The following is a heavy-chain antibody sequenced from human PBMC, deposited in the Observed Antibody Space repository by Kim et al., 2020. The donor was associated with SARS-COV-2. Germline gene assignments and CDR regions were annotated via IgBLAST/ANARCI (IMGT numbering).Heavy chain of an antibody. Sequence: NIDVSVTDHADSVKGRCTNSRDNAKKTLYLQMNSLRPGDTTVYYCTNLNEYWGQGILVTVSS. CDR2: NIDVSVT. J-gene: IGHJ4*02. CDR3: TNLNEY. V-gene: IGHV3-74*01.